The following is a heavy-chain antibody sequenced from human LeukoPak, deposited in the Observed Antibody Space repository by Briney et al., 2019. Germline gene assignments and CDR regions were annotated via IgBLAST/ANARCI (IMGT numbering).Heavy chain of an antibody. CDR3: ASYGGNSDFDY. J-gene: IGHJ4*02. V-gene: IGHV3-53*01. Sequence: GGSLRPSCAASGFTVSSNYMSWVRQAPGKGLEWVSVIYSDGSTYFADSVKGRFTISRHNSKNTLYLQMNSLRAEDTAVYYCASYGGNSDFDYWGQGTLVTVSS. CDR2: IYSDGST. D-gene: IGHD4-23*01. CDR1: GFTVSSNY.